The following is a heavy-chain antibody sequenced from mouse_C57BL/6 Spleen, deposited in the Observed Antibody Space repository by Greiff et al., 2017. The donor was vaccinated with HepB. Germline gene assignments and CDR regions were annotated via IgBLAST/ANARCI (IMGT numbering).Heavy chain of an antibody. J-gene: IGHJ1*03. D-gene: IGHD2-1*01. CDR2: ISDGGSYT. V-gene: IGHV5-4*03. CDR3: ARNYGNYHWYFDV. CDR1: GFTFSSYA. Sequence: EVMLVESGGGLVKPGGSLKLSCAASGFTFSSYAMSWVRQTPEKRLEWVATISDGGSYTYYPDNVKGRFTISRDNAKNNLYLQMSHLKSEDTAMYYCARNYGNYHWYFDVWGTGTTVTVSS.